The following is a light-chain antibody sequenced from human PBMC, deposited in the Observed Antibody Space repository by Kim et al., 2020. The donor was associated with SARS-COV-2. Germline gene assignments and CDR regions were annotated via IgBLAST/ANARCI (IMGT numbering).Light chain of an antibody. V-gene: IGLV10-54*04. J-gene: IGLJ3*02. CDR1: SDNVGDQG. Sequence: LTQPPSVSTDLGQTATLTCTGNSDNVGDQGAAWLQQHRGHPPKLLSYRNNNRPSGISEKFSASRSGNTTSLTITGLQPEDEADYYFSAWDNRLSVWVFGGGTQLTVL. CDR2: RNN. CDR3: SAWDNRLSVWV.